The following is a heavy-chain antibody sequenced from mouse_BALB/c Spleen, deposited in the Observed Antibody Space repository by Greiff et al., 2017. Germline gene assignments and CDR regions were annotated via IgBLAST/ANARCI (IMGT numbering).Heavy chain of an antibody. Sequence: ESGGGLVKPGGSLKLSCAASGFTFSDYYMYWVRQTPEKRLEWVATISDGGSYTYYPDSVKGRFTISRDNAKNNLYLQMSSLKSEDTAMYYCARGRRSYYYAMDYWGQGTSVTVSS. V-gene: IGHV5-4*02. CDR3: ARGRRSYYYAMDY. CDR1: GFTFSDYY. J-gene: IGHJ4*01. CDR2: ISDGGSYT.